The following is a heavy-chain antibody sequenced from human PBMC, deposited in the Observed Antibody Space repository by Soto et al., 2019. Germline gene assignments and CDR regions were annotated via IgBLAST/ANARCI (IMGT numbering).Heavy chain of an antibody. Sequence: VQLVESGGGVVQPGRSLRLSCAASGFTFSSYGMNWVRQAPGKGLEWVALISYDGISKYYADSVKGRFTISRDNAKNTQYLQMNSLRPEDTAVYYCAKGLDIVLVPGTIGPYYYSGVDVWGKGTTVTVSS. V-gene: IGHV3-30*18. J-gene: IGHJ6*04. CDR1: GFTFSSYG. D-gene: IGHD2-2*03. CDR2: ISYDGISK. CDR3: AKGLDIVLVPGTIGPYYYSGVDV.